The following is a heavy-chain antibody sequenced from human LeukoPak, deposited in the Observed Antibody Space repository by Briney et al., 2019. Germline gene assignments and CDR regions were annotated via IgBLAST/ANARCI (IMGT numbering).Heavy chain of an antibody. CDR3: AKDQYSSGWYLDY. V-gene: IGHV3-30*18. Sequence: PGGSLRLSCAASGFTFSSYGVHWVRQAPGKGLEWVAVISYDGSNKYYADSVKGRFTISRDNSKNTLYLQMNSLRAEDTAVYYCAKDQYSSGWYLDYWGQGTLVTVSS. J-gene: IGHJ4*02. CDR1: GFTFSSYG. D-gene: IGHD6-19*01. CDR2: ISYDGSNK.